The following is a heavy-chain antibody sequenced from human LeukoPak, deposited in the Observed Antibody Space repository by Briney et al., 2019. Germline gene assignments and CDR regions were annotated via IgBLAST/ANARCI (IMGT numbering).Heavy chain of an antibody. D-gene: IGHD3-22*01. CDR1: GGTFSSYA. CDR2: IIPIFGTA. J-gene: IGHJ6*02. CDR3: ARDLHYYDSSGTYFSSYYYYGMDV. V-gene: IGHV1-69*13. Sequence: ASVKVSCTASGGTFSSYAISWVRQAPGQGLEWMGGIIPIFGTANYAQKFQGRVTITADESTSTAYMELSSLRSEDTAVYYCARDLHYYDSSGTYFSSYYYYGMDVWGQGTTVTVSS.